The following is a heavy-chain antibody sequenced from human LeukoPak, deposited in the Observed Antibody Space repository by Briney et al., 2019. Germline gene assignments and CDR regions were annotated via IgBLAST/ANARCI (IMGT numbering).Heavy chain of an antibody. D-gene: IGHD3-22*01. J-gene: IGHJ4*02. CDR1: GGSISSGGYY. Sequence: SETLSLTCTVSGGSISSGGYYWSWIRQPPGKGLEWIGYIYHSGSTYYNPSLKSRVTISVDRSKNQFSLKLSSVTAADTAVYYCVRGQGATMIVVVRVYFDYWGQGTLVTVS. CDR3: VRGQGATMIVVVRVYFDY. CDR2: IYHSGST. V-gene: IGHV4-30-2*01.